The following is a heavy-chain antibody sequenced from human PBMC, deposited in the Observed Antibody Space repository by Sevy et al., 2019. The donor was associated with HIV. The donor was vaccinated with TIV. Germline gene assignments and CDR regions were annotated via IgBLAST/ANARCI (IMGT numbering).Heavy chain of an antibody. CDR1: GYSISSDYY. Sequence: LPETLSLTCAVSGYSISSDYYWGWIRQPPGKGLEWIGSIYHSGYSYYNPSLKSRVTISVDTSKNQFSLKLSSVIAADTAVFYCARAIGTQVAGLYYFDYWGQGTLVTVSS. J-gene: IGHJ4*02. CDR3: ARAIGTQVAGLYYFDY. D-gene: IGHD6-19*01. CDR2: IYHSGYS. V-gene: IGHV4-38-2*01.